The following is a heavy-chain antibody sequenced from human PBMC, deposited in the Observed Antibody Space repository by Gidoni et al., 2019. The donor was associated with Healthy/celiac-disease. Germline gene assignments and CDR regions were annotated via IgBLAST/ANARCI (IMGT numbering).Heavy chain of an antibody. V-gene: IGHV3-33*01. Sequence: QVQLLESGGCVVHPGRSLRLSCATSGFTFSSYGMHWVRQAPGKGLEWVAVIWDDGSNKYYAESVKGRFTISRENSKNTLYLQMNSRRAEDTAGYYCARGGWDDYYGMDVWGQGTTVTVSS. CDR2: IWDDGSNK. D-gene: IGHD3-22*01. CDR1: GFTFSSYG. J-gene: IGHJ6*02. CDR3: ARGGWDDYYGMDV.